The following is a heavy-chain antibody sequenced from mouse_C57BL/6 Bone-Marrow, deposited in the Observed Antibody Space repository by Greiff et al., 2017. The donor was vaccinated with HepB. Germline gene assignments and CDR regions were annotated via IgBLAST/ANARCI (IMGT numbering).Heavy chain of an antibody. D-gene: IGHD3-1*01. CDR2: ISSGGSYT. J-gene: IGHJ3*01. CDR3: ARPGYVAWVAY. Sequence: EVKLMESGGDLVKPGGSLKLSCAASGFTFSSYGMSWVRQTPDKRLEWVATISSGGSYTYYPDSVKGRFTISRDNAKNTLYLQMSSLKSEDTAMYYCARPGYVAWVAYWGQGNLVTVSA. CDR1: GFTFSSYG. V-gene: IGHV5-6*01.